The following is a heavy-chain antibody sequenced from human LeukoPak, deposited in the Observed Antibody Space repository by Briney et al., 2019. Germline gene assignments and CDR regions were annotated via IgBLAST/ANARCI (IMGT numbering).Heavy chain of an antibody. D-gene: IGHD2-15*01. V-gene: IGHV3-23*01. Sequence: GGSLRLSCAASGFTFNSYAKTWVRQAPGKGLEWVSSITGGGDTTYYADSVRGRFTISRDNSKNTLSLQINSLRAEDTAVYYCAKERSEVVVAATNYWGQGTLVTVSS. CDR3: AKERSEVVVAATNY. CDR1: GFTFNSYA. CDR2: ITGGGDTT. J-gene: IGHJ4*02.